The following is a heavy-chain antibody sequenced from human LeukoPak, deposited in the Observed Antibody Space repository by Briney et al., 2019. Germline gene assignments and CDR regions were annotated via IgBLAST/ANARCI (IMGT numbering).Heavy chain of an antibody. CDR3: AKEAPSGASDY. Sequence: PGGSLRLSCAASGFPFSSYAMRWFRQTPGKGLEWVSSIIASCGTTYYADPVKGRFTISRDNSKNTIYLQMNSLRAEDTAVYYCAKEAPSGASDYWGQGTLVTVSS. D-gene: IGHD7-27*01. J-gene: IGHJ4*02. CDR2: IIASCGTT. CDR1: GFPFSSYA. V-gene: IGHV3-23*01.